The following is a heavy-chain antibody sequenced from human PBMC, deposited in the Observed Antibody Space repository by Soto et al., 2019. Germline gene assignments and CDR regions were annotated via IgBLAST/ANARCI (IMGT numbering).Heavy chain of an antibody. D-gene: IGHD6-13*01. CDR3: ARVTGGSTYRRSWWWFDP. CDR1: GYSISSDYY. J-gene: IGHJ5*02. V-gene: IGHV4-38-2*01. CDR2: IYHSGST. Sequence: PSETLSLTCAVSGYSISSDYYWGWIRQPPGKGLEWIGTIYHSGSTYYNPSLKSRVTISVDTSKNQFSLKLSSVTAADTAVYYCARVTGGSTYRRSWWWFDPWDQGTLVTVSS.